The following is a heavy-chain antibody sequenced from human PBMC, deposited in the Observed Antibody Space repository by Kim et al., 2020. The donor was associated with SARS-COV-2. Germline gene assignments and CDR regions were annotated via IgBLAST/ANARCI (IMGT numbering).Heavy chain of an antibody. J-gene: IGHJ4*02. CDR3: ASSIL. D-gene: IGHD3-3*02. CDR2: IKPDGIEK. CDR1: GFTFINDW. Sequence: GGSLRLSCAISGFTFINDWSYWVRQAPGKGLQWVATIKPDGIEKNYVDSVKGRFSISRDNTKQLVYMQMNSLRAEDTAVYYCASSILGGQGTLVTVSS. V-gene: IGHV3-7*01.